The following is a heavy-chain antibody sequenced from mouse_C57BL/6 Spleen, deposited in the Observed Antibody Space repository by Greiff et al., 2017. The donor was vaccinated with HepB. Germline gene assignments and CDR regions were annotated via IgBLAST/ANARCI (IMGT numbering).Heavy chain of an antibody. J-gene: IGHJ2*01. Sequence: QVQLKQPGAELVRPGSSVKLSCKASGYTFTSYWMHWVKQRPIQGLEWIGNIDPSDSETHYNQKFKDKATLTVDKSSSTAYMQLSSLTSEDSAVYYCARRGTDLFDYWGQGTTLTVSS. CDR1: GYTFTSYW. CDR3: ARRGTDLFDY. D-gene: IGHD1-1*02. CDR2: IDPSDSET. V-gene: IGHV1-52*01.